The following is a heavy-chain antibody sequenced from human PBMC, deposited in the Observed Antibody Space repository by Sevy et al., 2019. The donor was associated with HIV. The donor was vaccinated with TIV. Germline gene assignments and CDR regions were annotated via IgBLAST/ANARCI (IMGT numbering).Heavy chain of an antibody. CDR3: SRGLYYYDMRGHQQPGDY. D-gene: IGHD3-22*01. Sequence: GGSLRLSCAVSGITLTPYWMHWVRQAPGKGLVWVSRINSDGSSTSYAESVKGRFTISRDNGKNTLYLQMKSLRVEDTAVYFCSRGLYYYDMRGHQQPGDYWGQGVLVTVSS. CDR1: GITLTPYW. J-gene: IGHJ4*02. V-gene: IGHV3-74*01. CDR2: INSDGSST.